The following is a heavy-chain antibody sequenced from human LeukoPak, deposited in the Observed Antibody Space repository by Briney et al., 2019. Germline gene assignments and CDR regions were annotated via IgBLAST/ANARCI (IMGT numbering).Heavy chain of an antibody. CDR1: GFTFSGHW. D-gene: IGHD1-14*01. V-gene: IGHV3-7*01. J-gene: IGHJ4*02. CDR3: TRDRLRAEDD. CDR2: INQGGSDK. Sequence: HPGGSLRLSCAASGFTFSGHWMSWVRQAPGKGLEWVANINQGGSDKYYVDSVKGRFTISRDNANNLLYLQMNSLRGEDTAVYYCTRDRLRAEDDWGQGTLVTVSS.